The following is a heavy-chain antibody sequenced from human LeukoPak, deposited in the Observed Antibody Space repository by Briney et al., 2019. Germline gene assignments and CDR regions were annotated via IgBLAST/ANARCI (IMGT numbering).Heavy chain of an antibody. CDR2: ISASGGDT. CDR3: AKDVRRCNGACT. J-gene: IGHJ5*02. CDR1: GFTFSSYS. D-gene: IGHD2-8*01. Sequence: GGSLRLSCAASGFTFSSYSMNWVRQAPGKGLEWVSGISASGGDTYYADSVKGRFTISRDNSKNTLSLQMNSLRVEDTAIYYCAKDVRRCNGACTWGQGTLVTVSS. V-gene: IGHV3-23*01.